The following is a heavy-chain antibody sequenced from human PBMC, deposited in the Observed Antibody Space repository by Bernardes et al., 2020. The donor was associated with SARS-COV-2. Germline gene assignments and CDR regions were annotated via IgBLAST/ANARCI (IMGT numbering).Heavy chain of an antibody. V-gene: IGHV4-61*02. CDR3: ARAEWGIFGGYHTMDV. Sequence: SETLSLTCTVSGASISSGSSYWSWIRQPAGKGLEWIGRIYSSGSTNYNPSLKSRVTISADTSKNQFSLRLSSVTAADTAVYYCARAEWGIFGGYHTMDVWGQGTTVTVSS. D-gene: IGHD3-3*01. CDR1: GASISSGSSY. CDR2: IYSSGST. J-gene: IGHJ6*02.